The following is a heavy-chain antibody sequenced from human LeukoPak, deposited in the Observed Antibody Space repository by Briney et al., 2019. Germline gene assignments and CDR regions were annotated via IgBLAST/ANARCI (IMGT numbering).Heavy chain of an antibody. D-gene: IGHD3-10*01. CDR2: ISSSSSYI. J-gene: IGHJ3*02. CDR1: GFTFSTFW. Sequence: PGGSLRLSCAASGFTFSTFWMHWVRQAPGKGLEWVSSISSSSSYIYYADSVKGRFTISRDNAKNSLYLQMNSLRAEDTAVYYCARDWAITMVRGVPGFDIWGQGTMVTVSS. V-gene: IGHV3-21*01. CDR3: ARDWAITMVRGVPGFDI.